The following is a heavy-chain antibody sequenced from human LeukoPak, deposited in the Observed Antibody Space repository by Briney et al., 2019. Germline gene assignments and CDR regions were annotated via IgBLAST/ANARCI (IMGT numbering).Heavy chain of an antibody. CDR1: GFTFSSYW. CDR3: ASWGEEYYCDSSGYYEMRAIDY. V-gene: IGHV3-7*01. J-gene: IGHJ4*02. CDR2: IKQDGSEK. Sequence: GGSLRLSCAASGFTFSSYWMSWVRQAPGKGLEWVANIKQDGSEKYYVDSVKGRFTISRDNAKNSLYLQMNSLRAEDTAVYYCASWGEEYYCDSSGYYEMRAIDYWGQGTLVTVSS. D-gene: IGHD3-22*01.